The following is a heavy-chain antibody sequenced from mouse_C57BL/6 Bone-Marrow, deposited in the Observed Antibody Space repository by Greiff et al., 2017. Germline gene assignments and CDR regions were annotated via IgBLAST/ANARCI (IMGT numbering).Heavy chain of an antibody. CDR3: AREDDYDKAWFAY. Sequence: QVQLQQPGAELVRPGSSVKLSCKASGYTFTSYWMHWVKQRPIQGLEWIGNIDPSDSETHYNQKFKDKATLTVDKSSSTAYMQLSSLTSEDSAVYYCAREDDYDKAWFAYWGQGTLVTVSA. CDR2: IDPSDSET. CDR1: GYTFTSYW. D-gene: IGHD2-4*01. J-gene: IGHJ3*01. V-gene: IGHV1-52*01.